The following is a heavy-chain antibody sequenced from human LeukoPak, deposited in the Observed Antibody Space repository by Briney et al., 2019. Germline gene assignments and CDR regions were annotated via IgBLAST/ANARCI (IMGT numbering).Heavy chain of an antibody. V-gene: IGHV1-46*01. Sequence: ASVKVSCKASGYTFTSYYMHWVRQAPGQGLEWMGIINPSGGSTSYAQKLQGRVTMARDTSTSTVYMELSSLRSEDTAVYYCARGGSSGWYDYWGQGTLVTVSS. D-gene: IGHD6-19*01. CDR1: GYTFTSYY. CDR3: ARGGSSGWYDY. J-gene: IGHJ4*02. CDR2: INPSGGST.